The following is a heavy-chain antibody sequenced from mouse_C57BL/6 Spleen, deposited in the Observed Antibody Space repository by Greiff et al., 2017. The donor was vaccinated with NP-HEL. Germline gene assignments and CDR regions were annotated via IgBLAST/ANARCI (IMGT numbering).Heavy chain of an antibody. Sequence: DVHLVESGGGLVQPKGSLKLSCAASGFSFNTYAMNWVRQAPGKGLEWVARIRSKSNNYATYYADSVKDRFTISRDDSESMLYLQMNNLKTEDTAMYYCVRPYDYDGGSWFAYWGQGTLVTVSA. D-gene: IGHD2-4*01. CDR2: IRSKSNNYAT. J-gene: IGHJ3*01. CDR3: VRPYDYDGGSWFAY. CDR1: GFSFNTYA. V-gene: IGHV10-1*01.